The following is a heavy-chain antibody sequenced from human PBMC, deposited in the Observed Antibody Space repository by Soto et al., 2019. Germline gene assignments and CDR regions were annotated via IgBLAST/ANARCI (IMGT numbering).Heavy chain of an antibody. CDR2: ISYDGNNK. Sequence: QVQLVESGGGVVQPGMSLRLSCAASGFTFNRFGMHWVRQAPGKGLEWVAVISYDGNNKYYADSMKGRFTISRDNSQNPLYLQMNSLRPEDTAMYYCAKAVDISVRGGPPSDCWGQGTLVTVSS. V-gene: IGHV3-30*18. CDR3: AKAVDISVRGGPPSDC. D-gene: IGHD3-10*02. CDR1: GFTFNRFG. J-gene: IGHJ4*02.